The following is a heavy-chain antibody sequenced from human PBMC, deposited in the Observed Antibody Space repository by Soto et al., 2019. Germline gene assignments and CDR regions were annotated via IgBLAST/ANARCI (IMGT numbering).Heavy chain of an antibody. CDR3: GRVGQVLAETFDS. J-gene: IGHJ4*02. D-gene: IGHD3-3*01. CDR1: GYTFTSHY. CDR2: INPRDGKT. Sequence: QVQLVQSGPEVKKPGASVKIACKASGYTFTSHYIHWVRHAPGQGFQWMGIINPRDGKTTYAQSCQGKITMTRDTSTSTLYLELTSLTSEDTALYYCGRVGQVLAETFDSWGQGTLVTVSS. V-gene: IGHV1-46*01.